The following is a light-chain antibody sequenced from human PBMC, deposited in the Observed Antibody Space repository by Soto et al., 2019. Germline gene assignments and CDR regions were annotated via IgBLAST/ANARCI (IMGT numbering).Light chain of an antibody. CDR2: GAS. CDR3: QQFVMSPPAYT. J-gene: IGKJ2*01. V-gene: IGKV3-20*01. Sequence: EIVLTQSPGTLSLSPGERATLSCRASQSASGTYLAWYQHRSGQAPRLLIYGASNRATGIPDRFSGYGSGTDFTLTVSRLEPEDSAVYYCQQFVMSPPAYTFGQGTKLEIK. CDR1: QSASGTY.